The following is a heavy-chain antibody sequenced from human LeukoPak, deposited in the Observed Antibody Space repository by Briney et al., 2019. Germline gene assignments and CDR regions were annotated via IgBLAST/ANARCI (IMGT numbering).Heavy chain of an antibody. J-gene: IGHJ4*02. V-gene: IGHV4-4*07. CDR2: ISTSGST. CDR3: AREDTGDYYAYYFDY. CDR1: GGSISSYY. Sequence: SETLSLTCTVSGGSISSYYWSWIRQPAGKGLEWIGRISTSGSTNYSPSLKSRVSMSVDASKNQVSLRLSSVTAADTAVYYCAREDTGDYYAYYFDYWGEGTLVTVSS. D-gene: IGHD3-22*01.